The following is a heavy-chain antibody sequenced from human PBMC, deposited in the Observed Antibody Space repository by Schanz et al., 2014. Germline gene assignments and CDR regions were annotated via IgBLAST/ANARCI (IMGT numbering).Heavy chain of an antibody. CDR3: ARDQLANYRGSGYNWFDP. V-gene: IGHV3-7*01. CDR2: ISQDGTEK. Sequence: EVQLVESGGGLVQPGGSLRLSCAASGFTFSGYWMTWVRQSPGKGLEWVATISQDGTEKYYVDSVKGRFTISRDNAKNALGVQMNRLRADDTAIYYCARDQLANYRGSGYNWFDPWGQGTLVTVSS. CDR1: GFTFSGYW. J-gene: IGHJ5*02. D-gene: IGHD3-10*01.